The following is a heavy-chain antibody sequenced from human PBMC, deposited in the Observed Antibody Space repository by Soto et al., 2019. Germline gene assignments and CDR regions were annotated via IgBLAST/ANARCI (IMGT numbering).Heavy chain of an antibody. V-gene: IGHV4-4*02. CDR3: ARRADGKQEFDY. CDR1: GASISSSNW. D-gene: IGHD6-13*01. J-gene: IGHJ4*02. CDR2: IYHSGTT. Sequence: QVQLQESGPGLVKPSGTLSLTCAVSGASISSSNWWSWVRQPPGQGLEWIGEIYHSGTTNYNPSLKSRVTISVDQSKNQFSLKLSSVTAADTAVYYCARRADGKQEFDYWGQGTLVTVSS.